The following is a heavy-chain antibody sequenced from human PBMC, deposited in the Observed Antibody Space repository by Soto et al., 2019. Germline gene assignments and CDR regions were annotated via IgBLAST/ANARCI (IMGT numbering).Heavy chain of an antibody. CDR3: ARQKDDYGDPYAFDI. CDR1: GYTFTSYG. V-gene: IGHV1-18*01. Sequence: ASVKVSGKASGYTFTSYGISWVRQAPGQGLEWMGWISAYNGNTNYAQKLQGRVTMTTDTSTSTAYMELRSLRSDDTAVSYCARQKDDYGDPYAFDIWGQGTMVTVSS. J-gene: IGHJ3*02. D-gene: IGHD4-17*01. CDR2: ISAYNGNT.